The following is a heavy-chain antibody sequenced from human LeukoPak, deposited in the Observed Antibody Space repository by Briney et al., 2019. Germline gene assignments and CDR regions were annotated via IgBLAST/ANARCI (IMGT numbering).Heavy chain of an antibody. V-gene: IGHV3-21*01. D-gene: IGHD1-26*01. CDR2: ITSGGSHK. Sequence: PGGSLRLSCAASGFSFSNYNMNWARLSPGKGLEWVSSITSGGSHKYYADSVRGRFTISRDNAENSLYLQMNSLRAEDSAVYFCARDPYSGEYGPHYYYYRDVWGKGTTVTVSS. CDR1: GFSFSNYN. CDR3: ARDPYSGEYGPHYYYYRDV. J-gene: IGHJ6*03.